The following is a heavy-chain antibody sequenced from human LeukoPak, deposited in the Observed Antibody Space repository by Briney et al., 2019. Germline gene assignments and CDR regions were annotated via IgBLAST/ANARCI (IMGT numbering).Heavy chain of an antibody. Sequence: GASVKVSCKASGYTFTSYDINWVRQATGQGLEWMGWMNPNSGNTGYAQKFQGRVTMTRNTSISTAYMELSSLGSEDTAVYYCARGDIVVVPDGFDPWGQGTLVTVSS. CDR3: ARGDIVVVPDGFDP. J-gene: IGHJ5*02. D-gene: IGHD2-2*01. V-gene: IGHV1-8*01. CDR1: GYTFTSYD. CDR2: MNPNSGNT.